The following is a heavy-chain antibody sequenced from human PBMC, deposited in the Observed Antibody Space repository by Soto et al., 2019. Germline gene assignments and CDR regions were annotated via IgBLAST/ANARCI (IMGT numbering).Heavy chain of an antibody. CDR1: GYTFRNYG. V-gene: IGHV1-18*01. CDR3: ARDRPLWELLQGDYHYYGMDV. CDR2: ISAYNGNT. Sequence: ASVKVSCKASGYTFRNYGISWVRQVPGQGLEWMGWISAYNGNTFYAQKVQDRVTMTTDKSTSTAYMEVRSLRSDDTAVYYCARDRPLWELLQGDYHYYGMDVWGQGTTVTVSS. D-gene: IGHD2-15*01. J-gene: IGHJ6*02.